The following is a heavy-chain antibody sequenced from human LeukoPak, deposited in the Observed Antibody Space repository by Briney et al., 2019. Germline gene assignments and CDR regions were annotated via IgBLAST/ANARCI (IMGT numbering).Heavy chain of an antibody. CDR2: IYYSGST. Sequence: SETLSLTCTVSGGSISSYYWSWIRQPPGKGLEWIGYIYYSGSTNYNPSLKSRVTISVDTSKNQFSLKLRSVTAADTAVYYCARVGGGSGSSFDYWGQGILVTVSS. D-gene: IGHD3-10*01. CDR3: ARVGGGSGSSFDY. V-gene: IGHV4-59*08. J-gene: IGHJ4*02. CDR1: GGSISSYY.